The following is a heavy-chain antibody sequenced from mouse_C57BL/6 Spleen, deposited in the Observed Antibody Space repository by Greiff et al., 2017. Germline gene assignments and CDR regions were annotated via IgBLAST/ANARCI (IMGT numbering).Heavy chain of an antibody. CDR3: ARDDYDGGRMDY. J-gene: IGHJ4*01. CDR2: INPSNGGT. V-gene: IGHV1-53*01. CDR1: GYTFTSYW. Sequence: QVQLQQPGTELVKPGASVKLSCKASGYTFTSYWMHWVKQRPGQGLEWIGNINPSNGGTNYNEKFKGKATLTVDKSSSTAYMQLSSLTSEDSAVYDCARDDYDGGRMDYWGQGTSVTVSS. D-gene: IGHD2-4*01.